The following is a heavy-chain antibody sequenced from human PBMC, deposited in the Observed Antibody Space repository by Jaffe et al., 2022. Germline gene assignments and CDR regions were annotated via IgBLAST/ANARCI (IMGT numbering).Heavy chain of an antibody. CDR1: GFTFGDYA. CDR2: IRSKAYGGTT. V-gene: IGHV3-49*04. J-gene: IGHJ4*02. CDR3: TRAILYSSGWLGDSSKLRFFDY. Sequence: EVQLVESGGGLVQPGRSLRLSCTASGFTFGDYAMSWVRQAPGKGLEWVGFIRSKAYGGTTEYAASVKGRFTISRDDSKSIAYLQMNSLKTEDTAVYYCTRAILYSSGWLGDSSKLRFFDYWGQGTLVTVSS. D-gene: IGHD6-19*01.